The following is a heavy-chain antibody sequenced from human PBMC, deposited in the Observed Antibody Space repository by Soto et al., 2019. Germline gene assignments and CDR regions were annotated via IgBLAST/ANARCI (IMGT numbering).Heavy chain of an antibody. CDR1: GFTFSGSA. CDR3: TRHGSYDSSGYYDWYFDL. Sequence: GGSLRLSCAASGFTFSGSAMHWVRQASGKGLEWVGRIRSKANSYATAYAASVKGRFTISRDDSKNTAYLQMNSLKTEDTAVYYCTRHGSYDSSGYYDWYFDLWGRGTLVTVSS. D-gene: IGHD3-22*01. J-gene: IGHJ2*01. V-gene: IGHV3-73*01. CDR2: IRSKANSYAT.